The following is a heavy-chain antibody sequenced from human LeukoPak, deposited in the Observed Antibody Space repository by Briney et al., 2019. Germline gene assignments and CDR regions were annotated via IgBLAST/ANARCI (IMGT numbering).Heavy chain of an antibody. D-gene: IGHD2-15*01. V-gene: IGHV3-23*01. CDR1: GFTFSSSA. CDR2: TSGTYGRT. Sequence: GRSLRLSCAASGFTFSSSAMSWVRQAPAKGLEWVSTTSGTYGRTYYAASVKGRFTISNDNSKNTLFLQMNSRRAEDTAVYYRATRGGQCSFDYWGQGTLVTVSS. J-gene: IGHJ4*02. CDR3: ATRGGQCSFDY.